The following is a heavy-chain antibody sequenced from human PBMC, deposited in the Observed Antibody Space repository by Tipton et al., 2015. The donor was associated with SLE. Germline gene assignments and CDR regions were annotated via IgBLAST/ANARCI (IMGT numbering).Heavy chain of an antibody. CDR3: ASQTVPDY. CDR2: INHSGST. Sequence: TLSLTCAVYGGSFSDYYWSWIRQPPGKGLEWIGEINHSGSTHYNPSLKSRVTISVDTSKNQFSLELSSVTAADTGVYYCASQTVPDYWGQGTLVTVSS. V-gene: IGHV4-34*01. CDR1: GGSFSDYY. D-gene: IGHD3-10*01. J-gene: IGHJ4*02.